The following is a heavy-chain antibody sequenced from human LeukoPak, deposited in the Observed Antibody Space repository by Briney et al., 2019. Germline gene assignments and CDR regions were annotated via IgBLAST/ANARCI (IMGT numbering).Heavy chain of an antibody. V-gene: IGHV1-18*01. CDR2: ISAYNGNT. Sequence: GASVKVSCKASGYTFTSYAISWVRQAPGQGLEWMGWISAYNGNTNYAQKVQGRVTMTTDTSTSTAYMELRSLRSDDTAVYYCAGARNDILTSPFDYWGQGTLVTVSS. J-gene: IGHJ4*02. CDR1: GYTFTSYA. CDR3: AGARNDILTSPFDY. D-gene: IGHD3-9*01.